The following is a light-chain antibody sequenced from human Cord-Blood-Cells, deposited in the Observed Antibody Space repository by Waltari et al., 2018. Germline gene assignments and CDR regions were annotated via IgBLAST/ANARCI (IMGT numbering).Light chain of an antibody. CDR1: QDISNY. V-gene: IGKV1-33*01. J-gene: IGKJ4*01. Sequence: DIQMTQSPSSLSASVGDRVTITCQASQDISNYLNWYQQKPGKAPKLLIYDASNLETGDPSRFRGSGSGTDFTFTISSLQPEDIVTYYCQQYVISLLTFGGGTKVEIK. CDR2: DAS. CDR3: QQYVISLLT.